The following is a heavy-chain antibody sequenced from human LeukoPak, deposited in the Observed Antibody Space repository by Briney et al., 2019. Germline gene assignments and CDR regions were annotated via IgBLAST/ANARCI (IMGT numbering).Heavy chain of an antibody. D-gene: IGHD5-12*01. J-gene: IGHJ5*02. CDR3: ARGGSGYALNWFDP. CDR1: GGSIGSYY. Sequence: MPSETLSLTCTVSGGSIGSYYWSWIRQPPGKGLKWIGHISYSGSTNYNPSLKSRVTISVDTSKNQFSLKLSSVTAADTAVYYCARGGSGYALNWFDPWGQGTLVTVSS. V-gene: IGHV4-59*01. CDR2: ISYSGST.